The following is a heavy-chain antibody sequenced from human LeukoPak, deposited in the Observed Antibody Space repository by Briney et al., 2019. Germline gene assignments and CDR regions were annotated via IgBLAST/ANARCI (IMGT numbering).Heavy chain of an antibody. CDR2: ISYDGSNT. D-gene: IGHD1-26*01. CDR1: EFTFYIYA. V-gene: IGHV3-30*14. Sequence: PGGSLRLSCAASEFTFYIYAMHWVRQAPGRGLEWVAVISYDGSNTYYADSVKGRFTISRDNSKNTLYLQMNSLRAEDTAVYYCARDRGSYWDGGNDYWGQGTLVTVSS. CDR3: ARDRGSYWDGGNDY. J-gene: IGHJ4*02.